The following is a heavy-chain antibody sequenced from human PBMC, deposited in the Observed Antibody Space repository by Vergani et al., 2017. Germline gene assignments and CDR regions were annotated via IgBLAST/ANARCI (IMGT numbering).Heavy chain of an antibody. CDR2: IYHSGST. CDR3: AGWELPPRYFDL. V-gene: IGHV4-30-2*02. Sequence: QLQLQESGSGLVKPSQTLSLTCAVSGGSISSGGYSWSWIRQPPGNGLEWIGYIYHSGSTYYNPSLKSRVTISVDTSKNQFSLKLSSVTAADTAVYYCAGWELPPRYFDLWGRGTLVTVSS. CDR1: GGSISSGGYS. D-gene: IGHD1-26*01. J-gene: IGHJ2*01.